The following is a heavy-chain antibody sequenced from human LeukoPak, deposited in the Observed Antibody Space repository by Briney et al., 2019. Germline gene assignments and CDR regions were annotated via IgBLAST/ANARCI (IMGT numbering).Heavy chain of an antibody. CDR1: GGSISSGRYY. Sequence: PSETLSLTCTVSGGSISSGRYYWSWIRQPAGKGLEWIGRFYSSGSTNYNPSLRSRVTISVDTSKNQFSLKLSSVTAADTAVYYCARRHYDSSGYGFDYWGQGTLVTVSS. CDR2: FYSSGST. CDR3: ARRHYDSSGYGFDY. D-gene: IGHD3-22*01. J-gene: IGHJ4*02. V-gene: IGHV4-61*02.